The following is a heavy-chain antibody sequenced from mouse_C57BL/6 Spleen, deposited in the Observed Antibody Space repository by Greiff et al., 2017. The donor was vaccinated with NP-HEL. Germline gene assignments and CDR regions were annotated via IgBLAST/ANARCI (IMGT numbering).Heavy chain of an antibody. D-gene: IGHD1-1*01. Sequence: VQLQQSGPELVKPGASVKMSCKASGYTFTDYNMHWVKQSNGKSLEWIGYINPNNGGTSYNQKFKGNATLTVNKSSSTAYMELRSLTSEDSAVYYCARCRSYCYFDYWGQGTTLTVSS. CDR2: INPNNGGT. J-gene: IGHJ2*01. CDR3: ARCRSYCYFDY. V-gene: IGHV1-22*01. CDR1: GYTFTDYN.